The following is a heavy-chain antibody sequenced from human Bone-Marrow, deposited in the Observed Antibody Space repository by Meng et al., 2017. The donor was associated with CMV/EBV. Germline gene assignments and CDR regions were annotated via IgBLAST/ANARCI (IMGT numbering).Heavy chain of an antibody. Sequence: GESLKISCAASGFTFSSYWMSWVRQAPGKGLEWVANIKQDGSEKYYVDSVKGRFTISRDKAKNSLYLQMNSLRAEDTAVYYCARDVVVIPAAIYYGMDVWGQGTTVTVSS. CDR2: IKQDGSEK. CDR3: ARDVVVIPAAIYYGMDV. CDR1: GFTFSSYW. D-gene: IGHD2-2*01. J-gene: IGHJ6*02. V-gene: IGHV3-7*01.